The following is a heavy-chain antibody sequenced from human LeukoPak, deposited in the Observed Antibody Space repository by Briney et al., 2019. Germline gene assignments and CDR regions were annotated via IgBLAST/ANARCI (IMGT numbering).Heavy chain of an antibody. Sequence: SETLSLTCTVSGGSISSGGYYWSWIRQHPGKGLEWIGYIYNSGGTYYNPSLKRRVTLSVDTSKNQFCLRLSSVTAADTAMYYCARDGTTVDGQWFDPWGQGTLVTVSS. CDR2: IYNSGGT. CDR1: GGSISSGGYY. V-gene: IGHV4-31*02. CDR3: ARDGTTVDGQWFDP. D-gene: IGHD4-23*01. J-gene: IGHJ5*02.